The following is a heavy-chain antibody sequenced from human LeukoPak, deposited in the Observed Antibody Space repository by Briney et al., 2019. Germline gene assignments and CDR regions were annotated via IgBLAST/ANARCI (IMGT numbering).Heavy chain of an antibody. J-gene: IGHJ6*02. CDR1: GYTFTSYG. CDR2: ISAYNGNT. V-gene: IGHV1-18*01. D-gene: IGHD2-21*02. CDR3: ARVAYCGGDCYSWYYYYYGMDV. Sequence: GASVKVSCKASGYTFTSYGISWVRQAPGQGHEWMGWISAYNGNTNYAQKLQGRVTMTTDTSTSTAYMELRSLRSDDTAVYYCARVAYCGGDCYSWYYYYYGMDVWGQGTTVTVSS.